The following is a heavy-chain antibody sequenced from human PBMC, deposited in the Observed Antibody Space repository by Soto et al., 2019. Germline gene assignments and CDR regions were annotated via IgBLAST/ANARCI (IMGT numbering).Heavy chain of an antibody. D-gene: IGHD3-22*01. Sequence: SETLSLTCPVSGGSISSGYYSWNWIRQPPGKGLEWIGYIYYGGSTYYNPSLQSRVTMSVDRSRNHFSLKLNSVTAADTAVYYCARVRREYDNSGPVDYWGQGTLVTVSS. CDR2: IYYGGST. CDR3: ARVRREYDNSGPVDY. J-gene: IGHJ4*02. V-gene: IGHV4-30-2*01. CDR1: GGSISSGYYS.